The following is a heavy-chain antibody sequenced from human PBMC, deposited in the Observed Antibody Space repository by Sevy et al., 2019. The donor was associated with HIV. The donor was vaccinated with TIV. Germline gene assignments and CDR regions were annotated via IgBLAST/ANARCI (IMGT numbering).Heavy chain of an antibody. V-gene: IGHV3-23*01. CDR1: GFTFRNYA. J-gene: IGHJ4*02. Sequence: GGSLRLSCAASGFTFRNYALGWVRQAPGKGLEWVSALSGSGDNAYYADSVKGRFTISWDNSKNTLNLQMKSQRAEDTAMYYCAKDIAGAYTYGYDSANFDYWGQGTLVTVSS. CDR2: LSGSGDNA. CDR3: AKDIAGAYTYGYDSANFDY. D-gene: IGHD3-3*01.